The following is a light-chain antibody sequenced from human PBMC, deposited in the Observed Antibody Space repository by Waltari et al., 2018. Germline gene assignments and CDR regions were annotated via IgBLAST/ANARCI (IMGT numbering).Light chain of an antibody. CDR3: SSYTTSSAPGV. V-gene: IGLV2-14*01. CDR1: DSAVGAYDF. CDR2: EVS. J-gene: IGLJ1*01. Sequence: QSALTQPASVSGSPGQSITIPCSGTDSAVGAYDFVSWYQQHPGKAPHLIIYEVSNRPSGISNRFSASKSGNTASLTISGLQAEDEADYYCSSYTTSSAPGVFGTGTRVTVL.